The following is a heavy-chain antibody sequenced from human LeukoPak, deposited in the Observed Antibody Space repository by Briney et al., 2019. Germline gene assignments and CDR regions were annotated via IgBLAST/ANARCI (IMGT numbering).Heavy chain of an antibody. V-gene: IGHV3-7*01. CDR3: ARFYGDYGDRALGY. CDR2: IKQDGSEK. CDR1: GFTFSSYW. Sequence: GGSLRLSCAASGFTFSSYWMSWVRQAPGKGLEWVANIKQDGSEKYYVDSVKGRFTISRDNAKNSLYLQMNSLRAEDTAVHYCARFYGDYGDRALGYWGQGTLVTVSS. J-gene: IGHJ4*02. D-gene: IGHD4-17*01.